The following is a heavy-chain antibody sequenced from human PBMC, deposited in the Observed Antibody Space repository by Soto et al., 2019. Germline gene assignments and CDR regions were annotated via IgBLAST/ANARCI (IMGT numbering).Heavy chain of an antibody. V-gene: IGHV4-38-2*01. J-gene: IGHJ4*02. D-gene: IGHD6-6*01. CDR2: FYHSGST. Sequence: LPLTCAVSAYSLTSGYYWGWMRQPPGKGLEWIANFYHSGSTYYNPSLKSRVTITVDTSKNQLSLKLSSVTAADTAVYYCARYRSSYFDYWGQGTLVTVSS. CDR1: AYSLTSGYY. CDR3: ARYRSSYFDY.